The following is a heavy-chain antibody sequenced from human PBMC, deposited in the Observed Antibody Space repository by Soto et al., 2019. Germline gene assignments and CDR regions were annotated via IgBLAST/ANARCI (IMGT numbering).Heavy chain of an antibody. CDR1: GGSFSGYY. D-gene: IGHD2-2*01. V-gene: IGHV4-34*01. J-gene: IGHJ6*03. Sequence: PSETLSLTCAVYGGSFSGYYWSWIRQPPGKALEWIGEINHSGSTNYNPSLKSRVTISVDTSKNQFSLKLSSVTAADTAVYYCATLRYCSNTSCYGYYYYYMDVWGKWTTVS. CDR2: INHSGST. CDR3: ATLRYCSNTSCYGYYYYYMDV.